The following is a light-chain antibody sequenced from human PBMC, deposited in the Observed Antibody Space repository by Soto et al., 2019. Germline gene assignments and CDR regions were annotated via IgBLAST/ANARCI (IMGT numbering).Light chain of an antibody. Sequence: ESVLTQSPGTLSLCPGERATLSCRASQSVNSRLAWYQHKPGQAPRLLISGASSRATGIPDRFSGSGSATDFTLTISRLEPEDFAVYYCQQYGSSPITFAQGTRLEI. CDR1: QSVNSR. CDR3: QQYGSSPIT. CDR2: GAS. V-gene: IGKV3-20*01. J-gene: IGKJ5*01.